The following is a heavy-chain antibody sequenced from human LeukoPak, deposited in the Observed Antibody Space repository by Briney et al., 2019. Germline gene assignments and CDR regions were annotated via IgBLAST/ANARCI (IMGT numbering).Heavy chain of an antibody. V-gene: IGHV3-11*05. J-gene: IGHJ4*02. CDR3: AKAVELTTYFDY. Sequence: GGSLRLCCAASGFAFSGYYMSWIRQAPGKGLELVSYITTGSRYTNYADSVKGRFTISRDDAKNSLYLQMNSLGTEDTALYYCAKAVELTTYFDYWGQGTLVTVSS. D-gene: IGHD4/OR15-4a*01. CDR1: GFAFSGYY. CDR2: ITTGSRYT.